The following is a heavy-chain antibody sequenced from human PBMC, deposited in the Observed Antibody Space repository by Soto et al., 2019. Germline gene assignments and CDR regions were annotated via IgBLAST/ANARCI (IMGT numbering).Heavy chain of an antibody. J-gene: IGHJ4*02. D-gene: IGHD3-10*01. CDR2: INAGNGNT. Sequence: QVQLVQSGAEVKKPGASVKASCKASGNTFTRHAMHWVRQAPGQRLEWMGWINAGNGNTKYSQRIQGRVTITWDTSASTGYMELRSLRSEDTAVYYCAREGELWFGEYLDYWGQGTLVTVSS. CDR1: GNTFTRHA. CDR3: AREGELWFGEYLDY. V-gene: IGHV1-3*01.